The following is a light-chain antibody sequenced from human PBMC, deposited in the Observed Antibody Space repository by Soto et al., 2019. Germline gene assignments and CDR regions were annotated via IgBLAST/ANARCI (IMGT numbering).Light chain of an antibody. Sequence: NFMLTQPHSVSESPGKTVTISCTRSSGSIASNYVQWYQQRPGSAPTTVIYEDNQRPSGVPDRFSGSIDSSSNSASLTISGRKMGEGADYYCKFMIAPHVLFGGGTKLTVL. CDR1: SGSIASNY. V-gene: IGLV6-57*04. CDR3: KFMIAPHVL. CDR2: EDN. J-gene: IGLJ2*01.